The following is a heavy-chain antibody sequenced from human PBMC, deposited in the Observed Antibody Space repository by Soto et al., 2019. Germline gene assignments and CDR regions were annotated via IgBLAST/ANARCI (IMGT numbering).Heavy chain of an antibody. J-gene: IGHJ1*01. CDR1: GGSISSDDYY. V-gene: IGHV4-30-4*01. Sequence: SETLSLTCTDSGGSISSDDYYWSWIRQAPGRGLEWIGYIHSSGSIYYNPSLKSRATMSIDTAGNQFSLKVSSVTVADTAVYYCARDLDGLHDDTSGPFPRPGWGQGTLVTVSS. CDR3: ARDLDGLHDDTSGPFPRPG. CDR2: IHSSGSI. D-gene: IGHD3-22*01.